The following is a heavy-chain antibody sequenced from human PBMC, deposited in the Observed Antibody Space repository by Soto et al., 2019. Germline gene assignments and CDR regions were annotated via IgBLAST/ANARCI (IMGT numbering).Heavy chain of an antibody. Sequence: QVQLVXXXXXXXXXGASVKVSCEASGYTFTSYGISWVRQAPGQGLEWMGWISTYSGNTKYGHHLQGRVTLTTDTSTSTAYMELRSLKSDDTAVYYCARDNGQWMVNDWGPGTLITVSS. CDR3: ARDNGQWMVND. V-gene: IGHV1-18*01. CDR2: ISTYSGNT. J-gene: IGHJ4*02. CDR1: GYTFTSYG. D-gene: IGHD6-19*01.